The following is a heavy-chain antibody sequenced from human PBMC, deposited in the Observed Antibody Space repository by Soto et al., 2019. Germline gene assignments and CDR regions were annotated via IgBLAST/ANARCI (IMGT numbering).Heavy chain of an antibody. D-gene: IGHD1-26*01. J-gene: IGHJ4*02. CDR3: ASRAPLSSGIAH. CDR2: IYYSGST. Sequence: PSETLSLPCTVSGGSISSYYWSWIRQPPGKGLEWIGYIYYSGSTNYNPSLKSRVTISVDTSKNQFSLKLSSVTAADTAVYYCASRAPLSSGIAHWGQGTLVTVSS. CDR1: GGSISSYY. V-gene: IGHV4-59*01.